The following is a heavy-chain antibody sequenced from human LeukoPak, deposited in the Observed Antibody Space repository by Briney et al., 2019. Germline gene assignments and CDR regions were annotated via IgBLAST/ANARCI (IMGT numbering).Heavy chain of an antibody. J-gene: IGHJ3*02. CDR3: ARGVARWDDILTGYYNPHDAFDI. CDR1: GFTFSSYG. Sequence: PGGSLRLSCAASGFTFSSYGMHWVRQAPGKGLEWVAVIWYDGSNKYYADSVKGRFTISRDNSKNTLYLQMNSLRAEDTAVYYCARGVARWDDILTGYYNPHDAFDIWGQGTMVTVSS. V-gene: IGHV3-33*01. CDR2: IWYDGSNK. D-gene: IGHD3-9*01.